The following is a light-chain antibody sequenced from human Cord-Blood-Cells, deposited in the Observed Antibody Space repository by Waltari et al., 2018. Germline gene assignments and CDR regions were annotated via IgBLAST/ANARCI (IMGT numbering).Light chain of an antibody. CDR1: QSVSSY. V-gene: IGKV3-11*01. Sequence: ESPATLSLSPGERATLSCRASQSVSSYLAWYQQKPGQAPRLLIYDASNRATGIPARFSGSGSGTDFTLTISSLEPEDFAVYYCQQRSNWPLTFGGGTKVEIK. CDR2: DAS. J-gene: IGKJ4*01. CDR3: QQRSNWPLT.